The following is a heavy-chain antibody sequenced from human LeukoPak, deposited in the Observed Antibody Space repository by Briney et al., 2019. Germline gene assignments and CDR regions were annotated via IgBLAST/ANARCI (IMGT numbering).Heavy chain of an antibody. CDR1: GGTFSSYA. Sequence: SVKVSCKASGGTFSSYAISWVRQAPGQGLEWMGGIIPIFGTANYAQKFQGRVTITTDESTSTAYMELSSLRSEDTAVYYCARDEGLDSSGYSDYWGQGTLVTVSS. CDR3: ARDEGLDSSGYSDY. D-gene: IGHD3-22*01. CDR2: IIPIFGTA. V-gene: IGHV1-69*05. J-gene: IGHJ4*02.